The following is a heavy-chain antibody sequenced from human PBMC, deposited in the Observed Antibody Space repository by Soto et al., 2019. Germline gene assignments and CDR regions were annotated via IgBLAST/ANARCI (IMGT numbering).Heavy chain of an antibody. J-gene: IGHJ4*02. D-gene: IGHD4-17*01. CDR2: IYPGDSDI. Sequence: EVQLVQSGAEVKKPGESLKISCKGSGYSFSIYWIGWVRQMPGKGLEWMGIIYPGDSDIRYSPSFQGQVTISADKSISTAYLRWSSLKASDTAMFYCARLRCPTKFQCYFDYWGQGTLVTVSS. CDR1: GYSFSIYW. V-gene: IGHV5-51*01. CDR3: ARLRCPTKFQCYFDY.